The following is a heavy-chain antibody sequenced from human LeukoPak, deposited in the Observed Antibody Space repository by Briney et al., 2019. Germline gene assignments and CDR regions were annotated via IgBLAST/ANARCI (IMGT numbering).Heavy chain of an antibody. CDR1: GFTFSSYA. J-gene: IGHJ1*01. CDR3: ARGRGYCSGGSCPEYFQH. CDR2: ISYDGSNK. Sequence: GGSLRLSCAASGFTFSSYAMHWVRQAPGKGLEWVAVISYDGSNKYYADSVKGRFTISRDNSKNTLYLQMNSLRAEDTAVYYCARGRGYCSGGSCPEYFQHWGQGTLVTVSS. V-gene: IGHV3-30-3*01. D-gene: IGHD2-15*01.